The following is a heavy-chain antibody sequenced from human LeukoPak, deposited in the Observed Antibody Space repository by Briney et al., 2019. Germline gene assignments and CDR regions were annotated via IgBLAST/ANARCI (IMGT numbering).Heavy chain of an antibody. CDR2: IYSGGST. Sequence: GSLRLSCAASGFTFSSYSMNWVRQAPGKGLEWVSVIYSGGSTYYADSVKGRFTISRDNSKNTLYLQMNSLRAEDTAVYYCAREKIAAPDAFDIWGQGTMATVSS. J-gene: IGHJ3*02. V-gene: IGHV3-66*02. D-gene: IGHD6-13*01. CDR3: AREKIAAPDAFDI. CDR1: GFTFSSYS.